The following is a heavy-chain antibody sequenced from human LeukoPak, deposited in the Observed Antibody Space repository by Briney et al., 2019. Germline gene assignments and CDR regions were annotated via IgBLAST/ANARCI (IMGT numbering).Heavy chain of an antibody. D-gene: IGHD3-22*01. CDR3: ARSYYDSSGPFDY. CDR1: GGTFSSYA. J-gene: IGHJ4*02. CDR2: IIPIFGTA. Sequence: ASVEVSCKASGGTFSSYAISWVRQAPGQGLEWMGRIIPIFGTANYAQKFQGRVTITTDESTSTAYMELSSLRSEDTAVYYCARSYYDSSGPFDYWGQGTLVTVSS. V-gene: IGHV1-69*05.